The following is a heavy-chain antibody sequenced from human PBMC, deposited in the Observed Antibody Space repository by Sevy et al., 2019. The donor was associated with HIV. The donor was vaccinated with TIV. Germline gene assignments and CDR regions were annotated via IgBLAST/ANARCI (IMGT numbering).Heavy chain of an antibody. D-gene: IGHD6-13*01. Sequence: SETLSLTCTVSGGSIRTFYWSWIRQPPGKGLEWIGYIYYSGSTNYNPSLKRRVTIPVDKSKNQFSLNMSSVTAADTAVNYCARVPRTRSRAAAALYYFDYWGQGTLVTVSS. CDR3: ARVPRTRSRAAAALYYFDY. CDR1: GGSIRTFY. J-gene: IGHJ4*02. V-gene: IGHV4-59*01. CDR2: IYYSGST.